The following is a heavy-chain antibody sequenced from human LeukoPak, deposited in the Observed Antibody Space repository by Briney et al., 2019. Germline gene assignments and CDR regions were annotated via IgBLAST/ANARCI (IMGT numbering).Heavy chain of an antibody. V-gene: IGHV1-2*06. Sequence: ASVKVSCRTSGFTFTGYYVHWIRQAPGQGLEWMGRINPNSGETIYAERFQGRVTMTRDTSISTAYMELSSLRSDDTAVYYCARSFTNGYCSSPSCPDYWGQGTLVTVSS. CDR1: GFTFTGYY. D-gene: IGHD2-2*03. CDR2: INPNSGET. J-gene: IGHJ4*02. CDR3: ARSFTNGYCSSPSCPDY.